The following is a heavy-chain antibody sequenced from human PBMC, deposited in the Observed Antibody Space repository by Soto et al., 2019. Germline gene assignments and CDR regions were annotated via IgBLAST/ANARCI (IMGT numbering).Heavy chain of an antibody. CDR3: ARSFRYYGSGSYWYYMDV. V-gene: IGHV1-69*02. CDR1: GGTFSSDT. J-gene: IGHJ6*03. Sequence: PVKVSCKASGGTFSSDTISWVRQAQGQGLEWMGRIIPILGIANYAQKFQGRVTITADKSTSTAYMELSSLRSEDTAVYYCARSFRYYGSGSYWYYMDVWGKGTTVTVSS. D-gene: IGHD3-10*01. CDR2: IIPILGIA.